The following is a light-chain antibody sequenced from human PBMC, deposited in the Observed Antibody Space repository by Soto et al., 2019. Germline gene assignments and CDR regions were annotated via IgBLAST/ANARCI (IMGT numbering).Light chain of an antibody. CDR2: EVS. CDR3: SSYTHSNTYV. Sequence: QSALTQPASVSGSPGQSITISCTGTSNDIGIYNCVSWFQQHPGKAPNLILYEVSHRPSGVSSRFSGSKSGITASLTISGLQAEDEADYYCSSYTHSNTYVFGGGTKVTVL. CDR1: SNDIGIYNC. V-gene: IGLV2-14*01. J-gene: IGLJ1*01.